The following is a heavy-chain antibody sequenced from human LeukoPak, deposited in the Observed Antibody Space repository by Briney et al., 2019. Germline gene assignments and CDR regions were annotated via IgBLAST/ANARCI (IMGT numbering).Heavy chain of an antibody. CDR1: GYTFTSYG. J-gene: IGHJ4*02. D-gene: IGHD6-19*01. CDR2: ISAYNGNT. CDR3: ATRIAVAGTLDY. V-gene: IGHV1-18*01. Sequence: ASVKVSCKASGYTFTSYGISWVRQAPGQGLEWMGWISAYNGNTNYAQKLQGRVTMTTDTSTSTAYMELRSLRSDDTAVYYCATRIAVAGTLDYWGREPWSPSPQ.